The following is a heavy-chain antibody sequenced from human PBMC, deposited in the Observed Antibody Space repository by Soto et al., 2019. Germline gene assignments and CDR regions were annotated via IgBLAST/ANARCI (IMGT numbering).Heavy chain of an antibody. D-gene: IGHD2-2*01. CDR2: IYYSGST. Sequence: QVQLQESGPGLVKPSETLSLTCTVSGGSVSSGNYYWSWIRQPPGKGLEWIGYIYYSGSTNYNPSLKSRVTISIDTSKNQFSLRLSSVTAADTAVYYCARGPVVPAAVGAFDIWGQGTMVTVSS. J-gene: IGHJ3*02. CDR1: GGSVSSGNYY. CDR3: ARGPVVPAAVGAFDI. V-gene: IGHV4-61*01.